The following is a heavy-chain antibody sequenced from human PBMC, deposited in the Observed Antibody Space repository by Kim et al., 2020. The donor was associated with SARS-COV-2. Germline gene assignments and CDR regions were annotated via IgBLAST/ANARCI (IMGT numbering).Heavy chain of an antibody. CDR3: ARSKSDSSGYYYEDY. J-gene: IGHJ4*02. Sequence: QKFQGRVTVTRDTSTSTVYMELSSLRSEDTAVYYCARSKSDSSGYYYEDYWGQGTLVTVSS. D-gene: IGHD3-22*01. V-gene: IGHV1-46*01.